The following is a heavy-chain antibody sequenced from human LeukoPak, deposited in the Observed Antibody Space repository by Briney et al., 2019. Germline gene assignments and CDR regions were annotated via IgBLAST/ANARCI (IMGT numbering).Heavy chain of an antibody. D-gene: IGHD4-17*01. J-gene: IGHJ4*02. V-gene: IGHV4-38-2*02. CDR2: IHHSGST. CDR1: GSSISSGYY. CDR3: AREVGGDYDALDY. Sequence: SETLSLTCTVSGSSISSGYYWGWIRQPPGKGLEWIGSIHHSGSTYYSPSLKSRVTISVDKSKNQFSLNLNSVTAADTAVYYCAREVGGDYDALDYWGQGTLVTVSS.